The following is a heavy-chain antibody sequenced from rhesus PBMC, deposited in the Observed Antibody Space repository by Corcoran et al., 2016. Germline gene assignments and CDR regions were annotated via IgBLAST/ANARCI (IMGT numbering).Heavy chain of an antibody. V-gene: IGHV3-184*01. CDR1: GLTFPDPY. CDR3: ASPRVVGADYFDF. CDR2: IRSKAYGGTT. J-gene: IGHJ4*01. D-gene: IGHD1-44*02. Sequence: EVQLVESGGGLVQPGGSLRLSCAASGLTFPDPYLYWVRPAPGKGLEWVGFIRSKAYGGTTEYDASVKGRFTISRDDSKSTAYLQMNSLKTDDTAVYYCASPRVVGADYFDFWGQGVLVTVSS.